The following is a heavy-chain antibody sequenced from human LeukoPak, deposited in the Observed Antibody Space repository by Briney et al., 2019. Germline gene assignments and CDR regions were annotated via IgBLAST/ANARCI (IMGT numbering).Heavy chain of an antibody. Sequence: PSETLSLTCAVYGGSFSGYYWSWIRQPPGEGREWIGEINHSGSTNYNPSPKSRVTISVDTSKNQFSLKLSSVTAADTAVYYCARFGYYYYGMDVWGQGTTVTVSS. CDR3: ARFGYYYYGMDV. V-gene: IGHV4-34*01. CDR2: INHSGST. D-gene: IGHD3-10*01. CDR1: GGSFSGYY. J-gene: IGHJ6*02.